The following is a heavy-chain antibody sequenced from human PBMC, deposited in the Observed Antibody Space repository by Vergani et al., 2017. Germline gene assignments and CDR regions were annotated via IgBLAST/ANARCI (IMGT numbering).Heavy chain of an antibody. V-gene: IGHV3-11*06. CDR2: ISSSSSYI. CDR3: ARDWIIAVAVPLDP. J-gene: IGHJ5*02. Sequence: QVQLVESGGGLVKPGGSLRLSCAASGFTFSDYYMSWIRQAPGKGLEWVSYISSSSSYIYYADSVKGRFTISRDNAKNSLYLQMNSLRAEDTAVYYCARDWIIAVAVPLDPWGQGTLVTVSS. CDR1: GFTFSDYY. D-gene: IGHD6-19*01.